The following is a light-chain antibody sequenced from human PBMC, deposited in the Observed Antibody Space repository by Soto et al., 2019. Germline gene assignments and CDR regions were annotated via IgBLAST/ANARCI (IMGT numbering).Light chain of an antibody. Sequence: EIVLTQSPFTLSLSRGEIATLSFMASQSVSSYYLAWYQQKPGQAPRLLIYAASSRATGIPDRFSGGGSGTDFTLTISRLEPEDFAVYYCQQCGSSPWTFGQGTKVDIK. CDR3: QQCGSSPWT. CDR2: AAS. J-gene: IGKJ1*01. CDR1: QSVSSYY. V-gene: IGKV3-20*01.